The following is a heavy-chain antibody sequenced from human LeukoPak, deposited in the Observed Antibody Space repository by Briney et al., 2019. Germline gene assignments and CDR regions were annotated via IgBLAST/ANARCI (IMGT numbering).Heavy chain of an antibody. V-gene: IGHV3-53*01. CDR2: FNGGTT. J-gene: IGHJ5*02. CDR3: AKGDRGYFRPFDH. Sequence: GGSLRLSCAASGFTFNSYWMHWVRQAPGKGLAWVSFFNGGTTFYADSVKGRFTISRDTSTNTLYLAMDSLKVEDTAVYYCAKGDRGYFRPFDHWGQGTLVTVSS. D-gene: IGHD3-22*01. CDR1: GFTFNSYW.